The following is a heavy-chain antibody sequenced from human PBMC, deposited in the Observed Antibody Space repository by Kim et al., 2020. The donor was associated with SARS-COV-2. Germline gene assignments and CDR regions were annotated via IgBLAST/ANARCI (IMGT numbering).Heavy chain of an antibody. CDR1: GFTFTTYA. Sequence: ASVKVSCKASGFTFTTYAIYWVRQAPGQRLEWMGWINAGNGDTKYSQKFQDRVTITRDTSASTAYMALSSLRSEDTAVYYCARGGSGWPFDFWGQGTLVTVSS. J-gene: IGHJ4*02. D-gene: IGHD6-19*01. CDR2: INAGNGDT. V-gene: IGHV1-3*01. CDR3: ARGGSGWPFDF.